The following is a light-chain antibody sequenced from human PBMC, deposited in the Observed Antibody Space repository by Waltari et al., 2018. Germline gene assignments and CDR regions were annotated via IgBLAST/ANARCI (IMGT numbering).Light chain of an antibody. CDR1: QGIGNY. CDR3: LQHNSYPLT. CDR2: AAT. J-gene: IGKJ4*01. Sequence: DIQMTQSPSSLSASVGDTFTITCRARQGIGNYLNWFQQKPGKAPKLLIYAATTLQSGVPSRFSGSGSGTEFTLTINSLQPEDFATYYCLQHNSYPLTFGGGTKVEIK. V-gene: IGKV1-17*01.